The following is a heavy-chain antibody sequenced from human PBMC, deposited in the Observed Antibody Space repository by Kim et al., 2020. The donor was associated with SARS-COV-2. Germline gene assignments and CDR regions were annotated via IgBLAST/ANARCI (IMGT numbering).Heavy chain of an antibody. D-gene: IGHD5-12*01. CDR1: GFTFSSYA. V-gene: IGHV3-23*01. Sequence: GGSLRLSCAASGFTFSSYAMSWVRQAPGKGLEWVSAISGSSGTTYYADSVKGRFTISRDNSKNTLYLQMNSLRAEDTAVYYCAKVRLRNASPVHGMDVWGQGTTVTVSS. J-gene: IGHJ6*02. CDR3: AKVRLRNASPVHGMDV. CDR2: ISGSSGTT.